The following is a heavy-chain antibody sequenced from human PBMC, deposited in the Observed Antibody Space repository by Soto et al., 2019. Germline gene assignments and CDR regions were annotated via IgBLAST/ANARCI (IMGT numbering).Heavy chain of an antibody. D-gene: IGHD3-10*01. Sequence: SETLSLTCTVSGGSISSSSYYWGWIRQPPGKGLEWIGSIFYSGITYYNPSLKSRVTISVDTSKNQFSLRLSSVIAADTAVYFCARLSAPPVRGSDYASHALFDYWGQGTLVTVSS. CDR1: GGSISSSSYY. J-gene: IGHJ4*02. CDR2: IFYSGIT. V-gene: IGHV4-39*01. CDR3: ARLSAPPVRGSDYASHALFDY.